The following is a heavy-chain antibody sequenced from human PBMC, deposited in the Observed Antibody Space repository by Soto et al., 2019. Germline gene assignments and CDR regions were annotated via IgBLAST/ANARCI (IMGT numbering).Heavy chain of an antibody. J-gene: IGHJ6*02. D-gene: IGHD3-10*01. CDR2: ISAYNGNT. CDR1: GYTFTSYG. V-gene: IGHV1-18*01. CDR3: ARDFRELWFGELSLYYYYYGMDV. Sequence: ASVKVSCKASGYTFTSYGISWVRQAPGQGLEWMGWISAYNGNTNYAQKLQGRVTMTTDTSTSTAYMELRSLRSDDTDVYYSARDFRELWFGELSLYYYYYGMDVSGQGPTVTVSS.